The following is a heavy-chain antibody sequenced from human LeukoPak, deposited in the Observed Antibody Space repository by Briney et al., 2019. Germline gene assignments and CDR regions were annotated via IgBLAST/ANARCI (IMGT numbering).Heavy chain of an antibody. CDR2: IIPILGIA. CDR1: GGTFSSYT. V-gene: IGHV1-69*02. J-gene: IGHJ3*02. Sequence: ASVKVSCKASGGTFSSYTISWVRQAPGQGLEWMGRIIPILGIANYAQKFQGRVTITADKSTSTAYMELSSLRSEDTAVYYCAGPRSYYYDSSGYEAFDIWGQGTMATVSS. CDR3: AGPRSYYYDSSGYEAFDI. D-gene: IGHD3-22*01.